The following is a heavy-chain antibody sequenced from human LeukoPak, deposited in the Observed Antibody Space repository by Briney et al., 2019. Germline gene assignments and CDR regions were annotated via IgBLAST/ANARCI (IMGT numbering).Heavy chain of an antibody. CDR3: ARSERGYFLFDY. Sequence: KPSETLSLTCAVYGGSFSGYYWSWIRQPPGKGLEWIGEINHSGSTNYNPSLKSRVTISVDTSKNQFSLKLSSVTAADTAVYYCARSERGYFLFDYWGQGTLVTVSS. CDR1: GGSFSGYY. CDR2: INHSGST. J-gene: IGHJ4*02. D-gene: IGHD2/OR15-2a*01. V-gene: IGHV4-34*01.